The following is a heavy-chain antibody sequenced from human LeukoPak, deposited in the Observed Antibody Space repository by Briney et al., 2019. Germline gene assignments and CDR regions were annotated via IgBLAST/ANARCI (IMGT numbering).Heavy chain of an antibody. J-gene: IGHJ4*02. D-gene: IGHD4-17*01. CDR2: INHSGST. CDR1: GGSFSGYY. V-gene: IGHV4-34*01. CDR3: ARAGLNGDVDY. Sequence: SETLSLTCAVYGGSFSGYYWSWIRQPPGKGLEWIGEINHSGSTNYNPSLKSRVTISVDTSKSQFSLQLSSVTAADTAVYYCARAGLNGDVDYWGQGTLVTVSS.